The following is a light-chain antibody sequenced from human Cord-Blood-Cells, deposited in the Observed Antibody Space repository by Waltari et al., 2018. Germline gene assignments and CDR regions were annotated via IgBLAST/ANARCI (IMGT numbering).Light chain of an antibody. CDR2: EGS. Sequence: QSALTQPASVSGSPGQSITISCTGTSSDVGSYNLVSWYQQHPGKAPKLMIYEGSKRPSGVSKRFSGSKSGNAASLTSSGLRAEDEAYYYCCSYAGSSNWVFGGGTKLTVL. V-gene: IGLV2-23*01. CDR3: CSYAGSSNWV. J-gene: IGLJ3*02. CDR1: SSDVGSYNL.